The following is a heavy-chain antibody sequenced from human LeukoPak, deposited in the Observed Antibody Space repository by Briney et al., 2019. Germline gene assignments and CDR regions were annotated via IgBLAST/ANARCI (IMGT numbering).Heavy chain of an antibody. Sequence: GGSLRLSCAASGFTFTTCAMHWVRQAPGKGLEWVAYIRYDGNNKNYADSVKGRFTISRDISKDMLYLQMNSLRPEDTAVYYCAKGDDYGANTRLPKYNWFDPWGQGTLVTVSS. J-gene: IGHJ5*02. D-gene: IGHD4-23*01. CDR1: GFTFTTCA. V-gene: IGHV3-30*02. CDR3: AKGDDYGANTRLPKYNWFDP. CDR2: IRYDGNNK.